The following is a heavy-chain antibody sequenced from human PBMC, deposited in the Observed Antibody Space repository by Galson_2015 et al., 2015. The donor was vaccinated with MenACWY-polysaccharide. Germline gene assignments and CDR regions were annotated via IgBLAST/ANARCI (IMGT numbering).Heavy chain of an antibody. Sequence: SVKVSCKGSGSTFSDNGISWVRQAPGQGLEWVGWISSKSGKTKYGWKFQSRVAMTRDTSTTTACMELRRLKSDDTAFYYCARDRDWALDHWGQGSLVTVSS. V-gene: IGHV1-18*01. D-gene: IGHD2-21*02. J-gene: IGHJ4*02. CDR3: ARDRDWALDH. CDR1: GSTFSDNG. CDR2: ISSKSGKT.